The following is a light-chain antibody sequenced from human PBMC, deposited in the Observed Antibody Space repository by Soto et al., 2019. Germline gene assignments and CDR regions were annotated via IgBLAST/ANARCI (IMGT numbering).Light chain of an antibody. V-gene: IGKV3-15*01. J-gene: IGKJ4*01. CDR1: QSVSSN. CDR3: QQYNNWPLT. Sequence: EVVMTQSPGTLSVSPGERATLSCRASQSVSSNLAWYQQKPGQAPRLLIYGASTRATSISARFSGSGSGTEFTLTISSLQSEDFAVYYCQQYNNWPLTFGGGTKVEIK. CDR2: GAS.